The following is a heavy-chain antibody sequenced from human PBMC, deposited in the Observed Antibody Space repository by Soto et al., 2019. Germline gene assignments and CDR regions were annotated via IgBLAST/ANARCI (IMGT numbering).Heavy chain of an antibody. D-gene: IGHD4-17*01. CDR1: GIFFSSFG. J-gene: IGHJ5*01. CDR2: ISHDGSSS. CDR3: MTPGSAAHSDS. Sequence: QVQLVESGGGVVQAGTSLRLSCAVSGIFFSSFGMHWVRQAPGKGLEWVALISHDGSSSFYADAVRGRFTISRDNSRDTVFLQMSGRKTEDTALYYCMTPGSAAHSDSWGNGTLVTVSS. V-gene: IGHV3-30*03.